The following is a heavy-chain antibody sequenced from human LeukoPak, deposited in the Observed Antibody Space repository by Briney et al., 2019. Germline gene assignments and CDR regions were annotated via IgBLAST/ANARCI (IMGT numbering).Heavy chain of an antibody. CDR3: ATAHLYCSGGSCYSNWFDP. D-gene: IGHD2-15*01. CDR1: GYTLTELS. Sequence: ASVKVSCKVSGYTLTELSMHWVRQAPGKGLEWMGGFDPEDGDTIYAQKFQGRVTMTEDTSTDTAYMELSSLRSEDTAVYYCATAHLYCSGGSCYSNWFDPWGQGTLVTVSS. J-gene: IGHJ5*02. V-gene: IGHV1-24*01. CDR2: FDPEDGDT.